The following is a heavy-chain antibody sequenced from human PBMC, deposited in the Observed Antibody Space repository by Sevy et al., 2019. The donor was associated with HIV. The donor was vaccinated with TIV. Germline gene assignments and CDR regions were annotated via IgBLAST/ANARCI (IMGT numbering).Heavy chain of an antibody. D-gene: IGHD2-2*02. V-gene: IGHV3-23*01. J-gene: IGHJ6*02. Sequence: GGSLRLSCAASGFTFDSYAMNWVRQAPGKGLEWVSAISGSALTTYYAGSVKGRFTISRDNSKNTLYLQMNSLRAEDTAIYYCAKGTLVVPAVIYYYYGMDVWGQGTTVTVSS. CDR2: ISGSALTT. CDR3: AKGTLVVPAVIYYYYGMDV. CDR1: GFTFDSYA.